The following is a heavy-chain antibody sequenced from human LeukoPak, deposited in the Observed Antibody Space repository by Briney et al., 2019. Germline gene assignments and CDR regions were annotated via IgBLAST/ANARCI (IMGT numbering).Heavy chain of an antibody. CDR3: ARDNRYDYVWGSYSPTLDY. V-gene: IGHV3-48*01. CDR2: ISSISSTI. Sequence: GGSLRLSCAASGLTFSSYSMNWVRQAPGKGLEWVSYISSISSTIYYADSVKGRFTISRDNAKNSLYLQMKSLRAEDTAVYYCARDNRYDYVWGSYSPTLDYWGQGTLVTVSS. CDR1: GLTFSSYS. D-gene: IGHD3-16*01. J-gene: IGHJ4*02.